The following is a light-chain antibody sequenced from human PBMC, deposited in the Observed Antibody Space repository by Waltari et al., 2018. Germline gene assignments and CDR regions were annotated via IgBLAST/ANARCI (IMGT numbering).Light chain of an antibody. J-gene: IGLJ2*01. Sequence: SYVLTQPPSVSVAPRQTASIAGGGDGLGSKRVQWYQQKSGQAPVLGVYDDGDRPSGVPERFSGSNSGDTATLTISGVEAGDEADYYCQVWDMSGDQVVFGGGTRLTVL. CDR2: DDG. CDR3: QVWDMSGDQVV. CDR1: GLGSKR. V-gene: IGLV3-21*02.